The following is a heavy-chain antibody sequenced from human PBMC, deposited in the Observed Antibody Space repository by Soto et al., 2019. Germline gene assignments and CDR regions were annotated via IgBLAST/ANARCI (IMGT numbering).Heavy chain of an antibody. V-gene: IGHV4-59*01. CDR1: GGSITSYF. CDR3: ARDKYYDSTGTLDF. Sequence: QVQLQESGPGLVKPSETLSLTCTVSGGSITSYFWTWIRQPPGKGLEWIGYIYHRGNTNYNPSLKSRVTCSVDTSKNQFSLKLSSVTAADTAVYYCARDKYYDSTGTLDFWGQGTLVTVSS. J-gene: IGHJ4*02. D-gene: IGHD3-22*01. CDR2: IYHRGNT.